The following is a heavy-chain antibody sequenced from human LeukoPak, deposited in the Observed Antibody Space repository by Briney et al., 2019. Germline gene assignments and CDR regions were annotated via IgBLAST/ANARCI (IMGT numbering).Heavy chain of an antibody. V-gene: IGHV3-48*03. D-gene: IGHD3-3*01. CDR2: ISTSGSTA. J-gene: IGHJ4*02. Sequence: GGSLRLSCAASGFTLSSYEMNWVRQAPGKGLEWVSYISTSGSTANYAASVKGRFTISRDNAKNSLYLQMNSLRVDDTAVYYCARVPERDYDSWSGYYVWDFWGQGTLVTVSP. CDR1: GFTLSSYE. CDR3: ARVPERDYDSWSGYYVWDF.